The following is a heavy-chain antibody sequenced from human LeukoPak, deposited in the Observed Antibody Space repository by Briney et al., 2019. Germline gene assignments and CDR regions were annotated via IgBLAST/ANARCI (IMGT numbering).Heavy chain of an antibody. CDR1: GGSISSYY. CDR2: IYYSGST. CDR3: ASLTVRRSSSWEKTNDY. J-gene: IGHJ4*02. D-gene: IGHD6-13*01. Sequence: SETLSLTCTVSGGSISSYYWSWIRQPPGKGLEWIGYIYYSGSTNYNPSLKSRVTISVDTSKNQFSLNLGSVTAADTAVYYCASLTVRRSSSWEKTNDYWGQGTLVTVSS. V-gene: IGHV4-59*08.